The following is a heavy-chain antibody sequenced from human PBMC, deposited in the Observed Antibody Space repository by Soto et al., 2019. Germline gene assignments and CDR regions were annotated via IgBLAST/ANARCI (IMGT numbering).Heavy chain of an antibody. Sequence: PSETLSLTCTVSGGSISSSSYYWGWIRQPPGKGLEWIGSIYYSGNTYYNPSLKSRVTISVDTARNQFSLKLSSVAATDTAVYFCARGTTWPLWFDPWGQGTLVTVSS. CDR2: IYYSGNT. J-gene: IGHJ5*02. CDR3: ARGTTWPLWFDP. CDR1: GGSISSSSYY. V-gene: IGHV4-39*01.